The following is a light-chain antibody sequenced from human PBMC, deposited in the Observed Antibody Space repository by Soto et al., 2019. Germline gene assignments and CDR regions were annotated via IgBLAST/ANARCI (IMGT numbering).Light chain of an antibody. CDR1: QSLSTR. V-gene: IGKV1-5*01. CDR3: QQYNSYWT. J-gene: IGKJ1*01. Sequence: DIPMTQSPSTLSASVGDRVTISCRASQSLSTRLAWYQQKPGKAPNLLIYDASSLESGVPSRFSGSGSGTEFTLTISSLQPDDSATYYCQQYNSYWTFGQGTKVEIK. CDR2: DAS.